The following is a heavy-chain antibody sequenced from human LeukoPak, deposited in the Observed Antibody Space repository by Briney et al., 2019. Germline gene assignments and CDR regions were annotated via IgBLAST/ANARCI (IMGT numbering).Heavy chain of an antibody. CDR1: GYTFTSYD. D-gene: IGHD2-2*01. CDR2: MNPNSGNT. CDR3: ARVGLRIVVVPAAKYWFDP. J-gene: IGHJ5*02. Sequence: GASVKVSCKASGYTFTSYDINWVRQATGQGLEWMGWMNPNSGNTGYAQKFQGRVTMTRNTSISTAYMELSRLRSEDTAVYYCARVGLRIVVVPAAKYWFDPWGQGTLVTVSS. V-gene: IGHV1-8*01.